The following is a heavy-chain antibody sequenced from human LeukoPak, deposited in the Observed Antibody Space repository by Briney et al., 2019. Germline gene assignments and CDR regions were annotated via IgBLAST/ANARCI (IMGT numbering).Heavy chain of an antibody. V-gene: IGHV4-34*01. CDR1: GGSFSGYY. CDR3: ARGGRFGAGNDY. CDR2: INHSGST. Sequence: PSGTLSLTCAVYGGSFSGYYWSWIRQPPGKGLEWIGEINHSGSTNYKPSLKSRVTISVDRSKNQFSLKLSSVTAADTAVYYCARGGRFGAGNDYWGQGTLVTVSS. J-gene: IGHJ4*02. D-gene: IGHD3-10*01.